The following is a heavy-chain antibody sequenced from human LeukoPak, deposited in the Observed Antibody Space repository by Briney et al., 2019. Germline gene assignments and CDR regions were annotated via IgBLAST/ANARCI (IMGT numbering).Heavy chain of an antibody. V-gene: IGHV4-39*01. D-gene: IGHD6-13*01. CDR2: IYYSGNT. CDR1: GGSISSSSYY. J-gene: IGHJ5*02. Sequence: SETLSLTCTVSGGSISSSSYYWGWIRQPPGKGLEWIGSIYYSGNTYYNPSLKSRGTISVDTSKNQFSLKLSAVTAADTAVYYCARHDGTYSFNWFDPWGQGTLVTVSS. CDR3: ARHDGTYSFNWFDP.